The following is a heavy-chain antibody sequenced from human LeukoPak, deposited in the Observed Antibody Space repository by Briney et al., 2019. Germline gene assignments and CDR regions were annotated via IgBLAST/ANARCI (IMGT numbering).Heavy chain of an antibody. J-gene: IGHJ6*03. Sequence: WETLSLTCSVSGDSINNYYWTWIRQPAGKGLEWIGRMWNNENIKYNPSLESRVTISVDTSKNQFSLKLSSVTAADTAVYYCARLTPDYYGSGSRSTYYYYYYMDVWGKGTTVTISS. D-gene: IGHD3-10*01. CDR1: GDSINNYY. CDR3: ARLTPDYYGSGSRSTYYYYYYMDV. V-gene: IGHV4-4*07. CDR2: MWNNENI.